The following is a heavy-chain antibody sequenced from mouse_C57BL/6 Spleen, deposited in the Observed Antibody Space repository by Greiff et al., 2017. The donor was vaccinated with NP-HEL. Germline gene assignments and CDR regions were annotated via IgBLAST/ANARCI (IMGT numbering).Heavy chain of an antibody. CDR2: IYPRSGNT. V-gene: IGHV1-81*01. CDR3: ARRDDYDVEGNFGY. Sequence: VQVVESGAELARPGASVKLSCKASGYTFTSYGISWVKQRPGQGLEWIGEIYPRSGNTYYNEKFKGKATLTADKSSSTAYMELRSLTSEDSAVYFCARRDDYDVEGNFGYWGQGTTLTVSS. CDR1: GYTFTSYG. D-gene: IGHD2-4*01. J-gene: IGHJ2*01.